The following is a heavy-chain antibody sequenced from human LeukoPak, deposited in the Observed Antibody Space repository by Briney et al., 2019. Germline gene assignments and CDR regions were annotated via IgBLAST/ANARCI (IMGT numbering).Heavy chain of an antibody. CDR2: ISGSGGST. Sequence: PGGSLRLSCAASGFTFSSYAMSWVRQAPGKGLEWVSGISGSGGSTYYADFVKGRFTISRDNSKNTMYMQMNSLRAEDTAAYYCARSRDLDYYGMDVWGQGTKVTVSS. D-gene: IGHD5-24*01. CDR1: GFTFSSYA. J-gene: IGHJ6*02. V-gene: IGHV3-23*01. CDR3: ARSRDLDYYGMDV.